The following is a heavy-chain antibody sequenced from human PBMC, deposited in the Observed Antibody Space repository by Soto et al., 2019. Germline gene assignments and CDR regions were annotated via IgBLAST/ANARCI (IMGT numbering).Heavy chain of an antibody. CDR1: GFTFSSYS. Sequence: PGGSLRLSCAASGFTFSSYSMNWVRQAPGKGLEWVSSISSSSSYIYYADSVKGRFTISRDNAKNSLYLQMNSLRAEDTAVYYCARGYCSSTSCYAGYYYYYYMDVWGKGTTVTVSS. CDR2: ISSSSSYI. CDR3: ARGYCSSTSCYAGYYYYYYMDV. J-gene: IGHJ6*03. V-gene: IGHV3-21*01. D-gene: IGHD2-2*01.